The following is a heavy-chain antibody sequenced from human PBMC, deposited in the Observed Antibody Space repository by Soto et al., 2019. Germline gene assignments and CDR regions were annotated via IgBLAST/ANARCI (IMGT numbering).Heavy chain of an antibody. CDR3: ARDHDYDILTGYSYYFDY. V-gene: IGHV4-34*01. Sequence: TLSLTCAVYGGSFSGYYWSWIRQPPGKGLEWIGEINHSGSTNYNPSLKSRVTISVDTSKNQFSLKLSSVTAADTAVYYCARDHDYDILTGYSYYFDYWGQGTLVTVSS. D-gene: IGHD3-9*01. J-gene: IGHJ4*02. CDR1: GGSFSGYY. CDR2: INHSGST.